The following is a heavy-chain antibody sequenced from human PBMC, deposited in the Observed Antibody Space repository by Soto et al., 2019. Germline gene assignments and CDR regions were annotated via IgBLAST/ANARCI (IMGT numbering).Heavy chain of an antibody. Sequence: PGGSLTLACAASVFTFSYRYIGCVRQAPGKGLEWGGRTKNKANSYTTDYAASVKGRFTISRDYSRDSVYLQMNSLKTDDTAVYYCTIEGAYPGPDFDYWGQGTLVTVSS. CDR2: TKNKANSYTT. CDR1: VFTFSYRY. V-gene: IGHV3-72*01. D-gene: IGHD3-16*01. J-gene: IGHJ4*02. CDR3: TIEGAYPGPDFDY.